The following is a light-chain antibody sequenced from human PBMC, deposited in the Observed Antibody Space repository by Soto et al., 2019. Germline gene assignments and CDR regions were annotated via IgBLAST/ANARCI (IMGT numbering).Light chain of an antibody. V-gene: IGLV2-14*01. CDR1: SSDVGGYNY. CDR2: DVS. J-gene: IGLJ2*01. Sequence: QSVLTQPASVSGSPGQSITISCTGTSSDVGGYNYVSWYQQHPGKAPKLMIHDVSNRASGVSDRFSGSKSGNTASLTISGLQAEDEADYYCTSYTSNSTTVVFGGGTKLTVL. CDR3: TSYTSNSTTVV.